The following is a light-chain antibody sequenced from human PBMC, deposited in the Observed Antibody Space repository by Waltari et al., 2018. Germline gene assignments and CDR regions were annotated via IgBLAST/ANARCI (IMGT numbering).Light chain of an antibody. CDR3: ATWDGRVNGVL. Sequence: QSVLTQAPSVSGTPGQRVTISCSGTNYNIGSGPVNWYQQVPGRSPKLLIYSNDRRPSEVPARFSGSESGTSASLAISGLQSEDEADYYCATWDGRVNGVLFGGGTKVTVL. CDR1: NYNIGSGP. V-gene: IGLV1-44*01. CDR2: SND. J-gene: IGLJ2*01.